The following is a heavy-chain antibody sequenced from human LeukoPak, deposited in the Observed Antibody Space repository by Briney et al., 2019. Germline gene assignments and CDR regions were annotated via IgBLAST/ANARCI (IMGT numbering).Heavy chain of an antibody. D-gene: IGHD3-10*01. CDR3: ARADSANFYDSGRYFNYFYMDV. CDR1: GDSISSHY. CDR2: MYYSGST. J-gene: IGHJ6*03. Sequence: PSETLSLTCTVSGDSISSHYWSWIRQPPGKGLEFIGYMYYSGSTNYNPSLKSRVTISVDTSKNQFSLKLSSVTAADTAVYFCARADSANFYDSGRYFNYFYMDVWGRGTTVTVSS. V-gene: IGHV4-59*11.